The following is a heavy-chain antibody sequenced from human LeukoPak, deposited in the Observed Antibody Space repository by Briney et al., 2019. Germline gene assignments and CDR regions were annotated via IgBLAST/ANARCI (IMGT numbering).Heavy chain of an antibody. J-gene: IGHJ4*02. CDR2: IYYSGST. D-gene: IGHD4-17*01. CDR1: GGSISSRSYH. Sequence: PSETLSLTCTVSGGSISSRSYHWGWIRQPPGKGLEWIGSIYYSGSTYYNPSLKSRVTISVDTSKNQFSLKLSSVTAADTAVYYCAREALYGDYSRAFDYWGQGILVTVSS. V-gene: IGHV4-39*07. CDR3: AREALYGDYSRAFDY.